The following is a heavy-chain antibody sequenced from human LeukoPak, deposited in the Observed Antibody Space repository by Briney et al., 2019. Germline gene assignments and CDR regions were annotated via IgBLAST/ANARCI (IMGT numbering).Heavy chain of an antibody. Sequence: SETLSLTCTVSDDSITMYYWTWIRQPPGKGLEWIGYVDHTGSTKFNPSLNGRVSISRDTSNNFFSLRLRSVTAADTAVYFCARGRASSSTWYSTYYYFFYMDFWGKGTTVTVSS. V-gene: IGHV4-59*01. J-gene: IGHJ6*03. CDR3: ARGRASSSTWYSTYYYFFYMDF. CDR2: VDHTGST. D-gene: IGHD4-11*01. CDR1: DDSITMYY.